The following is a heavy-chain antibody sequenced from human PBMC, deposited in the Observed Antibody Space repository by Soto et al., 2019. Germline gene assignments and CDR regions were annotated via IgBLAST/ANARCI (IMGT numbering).Heavy chain of an antibody. D-gene: IGHD6-13*01. CDR1: GFTFSTYA. J-gene: IGHJ5*02. V-gene: IGHV3-23*01. Sequence: EVQLLESGGGLVQPGGSLRLSCTGSGFTFSTYAMNWVRQAPGKGLECVSTISGSGGTVYYADSVKGRFTISRDNSKNTLYLQMSSLRADETAIYYCANNGRAAAMYNWFDPWGQGTLVTVSS. CDR2: ISGSGGTV. CDR3: ANNGRAAAMYNWFDP.